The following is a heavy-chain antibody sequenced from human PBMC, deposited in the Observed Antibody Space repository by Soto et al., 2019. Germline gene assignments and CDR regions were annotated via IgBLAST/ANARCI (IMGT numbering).Heavy chain of an antibody. D-gene: IGHD1-26*01. V-gene: IGHV1-69*13. CDR3: ASARVGALDY. CDR1: GGTISIDD. CDR2: IIPIFGTA. J-gene: IGHJ4*02. Sequence: ASVKVSCKASGGTISIDDISWVRQEPGQGLEWMGGIIPIFGTANYAQKFQGRVTITADESTSTAYMELSSLRSEDTAVYYCASARVGALDYWGQGSLVTVSS.